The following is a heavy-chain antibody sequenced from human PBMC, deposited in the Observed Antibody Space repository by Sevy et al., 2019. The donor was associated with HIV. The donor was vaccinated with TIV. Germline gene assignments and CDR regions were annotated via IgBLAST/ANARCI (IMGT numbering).Heavy chain of an antibody. CDR1: GFTFRSYS. J-gene: IGHJ4*02. CDR2: ISDDSRYI. CDR3: ARDFTIFGVVSGIDY. Sequence: GESLKISCAASGFTFRSYSMNWVRQAPGKGLEWLSSISDDSRYIYYSDSVKGRFTISRANAKSSLYLQMNSPRVEDTAIYYCARDFTIFGVVSGIDYWGQGNLVTVSS. V-gene: IGHV3-21*01. D-gene: IGHD3-3*01.